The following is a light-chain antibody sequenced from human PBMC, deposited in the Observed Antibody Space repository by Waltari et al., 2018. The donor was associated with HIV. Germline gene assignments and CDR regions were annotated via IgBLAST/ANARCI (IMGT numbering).Light chain of an antibody. CDR3: QQGSNWSLT. CDR2: DAP. V-gene: IGKV3-11*01. CDR1: QSIYNY. Sequence: IVLTQSPATLSLSPAGRATLSCRASQSIYNYLAWYQQRPGQAPRLLIYDAPKRATGIPARFSGSGSGTDFTLTISSLEPEDFAIYYCQQGSNWSLTFGGGTKVEIK. J-gene: IGKJ4*01.